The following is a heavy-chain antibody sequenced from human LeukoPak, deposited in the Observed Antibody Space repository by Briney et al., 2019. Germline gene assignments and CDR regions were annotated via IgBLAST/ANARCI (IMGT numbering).Heavy chain of an antibody. D-gene: IGHD3-22*01. CDR3: ARTTPGKYYDSSNYGMDV. CDR2: IYYSGST. CDR1: GGSIRSYY. V-gene: IGHV4-59*08. Sequence: SETLSLTCTVSGGSIRSYYWTWIRQPPGKGLEWIGYIYYSGSTNYNPSLKSRVTISVDTSKNQFSLKLSSVTAADTAVYYCARTTPGKYYDSSNYGMDVWGQGTTVTVSS. J-gene: IGHJ6*02.